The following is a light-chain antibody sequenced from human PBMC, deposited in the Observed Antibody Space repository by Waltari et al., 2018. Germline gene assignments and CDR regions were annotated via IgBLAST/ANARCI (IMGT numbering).Light chain of an antibody. CDR3: QVWDTSIDLSV. V-gene: IGLV3-21*04. CDR1: NIADKN. CDR2: YDS. J-gene: IGLJ1*01. Sequence: SYVLTQAPSVSAAPGETARITCGGNNIADKNVHWYQQKPGQAPVLVIFYDSDRPSGIPERFSGSNSGNTATLTISRAEAGDEADYYCQVWDTSIDLSVFGTGTKVTVL.